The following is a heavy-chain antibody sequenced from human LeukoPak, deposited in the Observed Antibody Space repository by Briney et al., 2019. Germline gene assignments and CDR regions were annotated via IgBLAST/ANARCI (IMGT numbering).Heavy chain of an antibody. Sequence: SQTLSLTCTVSAGSIKSGNYYWSWIRQPPGKGLEWIGYINYRGTTYYNPSLKSRVTISVDRSKNQFSLKLSSVTAADTAVYYCARQTYGDYFDYWGQGTLVTVSS. V-gene: IGHV4-30-2*01. CDR1: AGSIKSGNYY. J-gene: IGHJ4*02. CDR3: ARQTYGDYFDY. D-gene: IGHD4-17*01. CDR2: INYRGTT.